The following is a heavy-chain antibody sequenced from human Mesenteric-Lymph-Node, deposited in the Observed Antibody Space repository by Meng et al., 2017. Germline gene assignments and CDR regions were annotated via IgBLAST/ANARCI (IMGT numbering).Heavy chain of an antibody. D-gene: IGHD6-19*01. J-gene: IGHJ4*02. Sequence: ASVKVSCKASGYTFTSYYMHWVRQAPGQGLEWMGIINHSGGSTSYAQKFQGRVTMTRDTSTSTVYMELSSLRSEDTAVYYCARDRVGYSSGWYSFDYWGQGTLVTVSS. CDR2: INHSGGST. CDR3: ARDRVGYSSGWYSFDY. V-gene: IGHV1-46*01. CDR1: GYTFTSYY.